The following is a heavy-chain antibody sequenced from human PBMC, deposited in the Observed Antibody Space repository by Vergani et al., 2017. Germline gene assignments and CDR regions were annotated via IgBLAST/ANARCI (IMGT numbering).Heavy chain of an antibody. J-gene: IGHJ4*02. CDR1: GFTFSSYR. V-gene: IGHV3-74*01. CDR2: INSDGRST. CDR3: ARESDDSSGYYTDYWGYYSDY. D-gene: IGHD3-22*01. Sequence: EVQLVESGGGLVQPGGSLRLSCAASGFTFSSYRMHWVRQAPGKGLVWVSRINSDGRSTTYADSVKGRFTISRDNAKNTLYLQMTSLGAEDTAVYYCARESDDSSGYYTDYWGYYSDYWGQGTLVTVSS.